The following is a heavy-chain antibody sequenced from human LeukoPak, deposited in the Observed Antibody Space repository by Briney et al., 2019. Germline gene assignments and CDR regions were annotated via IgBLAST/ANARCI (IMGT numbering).Heavy chain of an antibody. CDR1: GGTFSSYA. CDR3: AREGAASTVTGQGPFDY. V-gene: IGHV1-69*05. J-gene: IGHJ4*02. CDR2: IIPIFGTA. Sequence: SVEVSCKASGGTFSSYAISWVRQAPGQGREWMGRIIPIFGTANYAQKFQGRVTITTDESTSTAYMELSSLRSEDTAVYYCAREGAASTVTGQGPFDYWGQGTLVTVSS. D-gene: IGHD4-17*01.